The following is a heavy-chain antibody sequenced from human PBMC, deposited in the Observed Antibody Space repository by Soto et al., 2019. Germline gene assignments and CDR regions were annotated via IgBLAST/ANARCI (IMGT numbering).Heavy chain of an antibody. CDR1: GYSFTIYW. CDR3: ARKGGSYPYSGNYYYGMDV. V-gene: IGHV5-51*01. CDR2: IYPGDSDT. Sequence: GESLKISCKGSGYSFTIYWIGWVRQMPGKGLEWMGIIYPGDSDTRYSPSFQGQVTISADKSISTAYLQWSSLKASDTAMYYCARKGGSYPYSGNYYYGMDVWGQGTTVTVSS. D-gene: IGHD1-26*01. J-gene: IGHJ6*02.